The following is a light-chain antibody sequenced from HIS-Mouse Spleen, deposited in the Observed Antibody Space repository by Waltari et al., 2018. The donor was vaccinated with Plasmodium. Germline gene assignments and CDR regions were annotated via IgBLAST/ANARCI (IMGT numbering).Light chain of an antibody. J-gene: IGLJ3*02. CDR2: YYSDSDK. V-gene: IGLV5-37*01. CDR3: MIWPSNASGV. CDR1: SDINVGSYN. Sequence: QPVLTQPPSSSASPGDSARLTCTLPSDINVGSYNIYWSKQKPGSPPRYLLYYYSDSDKGQGSGVPSRFSGSKDASANTGILLISGLQSEDEADYYCMIWPSNASGVFGGGTKLTVL.